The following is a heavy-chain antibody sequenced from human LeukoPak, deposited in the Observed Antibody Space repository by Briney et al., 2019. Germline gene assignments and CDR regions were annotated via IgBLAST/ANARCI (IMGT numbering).Heavy chain of an antibody. CDR2: INHSGST. CDR3: ARGTHPEYYYDSSGYRGFDY. V-gene: IGHV4-4*02. J-gene: IGHJ4*02. CDR1: GASVSSNTW. Sequence: SETLSLTCAVSGASVSSNTWWSWVRQPPGKGPEWIGEINHSGSTNYNPSLKSRVTISVDTSKNQFSLKLSSVTAADTAVYYCARGTHPEYYYDSSGYRGFDYWGQGTLVTVSS. D-gene: IGHD3-22*01.